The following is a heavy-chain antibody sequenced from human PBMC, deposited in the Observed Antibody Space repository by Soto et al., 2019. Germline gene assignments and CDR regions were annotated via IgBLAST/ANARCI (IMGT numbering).Heavy chain of an antibody. J-gene: IGHJ6*02. Sequence: GGSLRLSCAVSGFTFSNAWMTWVRQAPGKGLEWVGRIKSETDGGIPDYAAPVKGRFTISRDDSENMVYLQMNSLKPEDAAVYYCTCSKAKYADYGLDVWGQGTTVTVSS. CDR3: TCSKAKYADYGLDV. D-gene: IGHD6-13*01. V-gene: IGHV3-15*01. CDR1: GFTFSNAW. CDR2: IKSETDGGIP.